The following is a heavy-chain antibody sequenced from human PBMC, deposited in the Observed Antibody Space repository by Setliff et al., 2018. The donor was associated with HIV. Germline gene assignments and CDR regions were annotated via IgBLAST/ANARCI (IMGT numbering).Heavy chain of an antibody. Sequence: SGPTLVNPTRTLTLTCTFSGFSLTSSGLCVNWLRQPPGKAPEWLARIDWDDDEYYNRSLKTRVTISKDTSRNQVVLTMTNMDPVDTATYYCARTDDSGRYTDFDVWGQGMMVTVSS. V-gene: IGHV2-70*11. J-gene: IGHJ3*01. D-gene: IGHD3-10*01. CDR2: IDWDDDE. CDR1: GFSLTSSGLC. CDR3: ARTDDSGRYTDFDV.